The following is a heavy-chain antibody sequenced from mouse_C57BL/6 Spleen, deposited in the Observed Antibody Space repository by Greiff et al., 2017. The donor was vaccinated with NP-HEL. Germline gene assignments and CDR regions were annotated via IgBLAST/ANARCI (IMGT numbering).Heavy chain of an antibody. Sequence: QVQLQQPGAELVKPGASVKLSCKASGYTFTSYWMQWVKQRPGQGLEWIGEIDPSDSYTNYNQKFKGKATLTVDTSSSTAYMQISSLTSADSAVYYSARVGCYHFDYWGQGTTLTVSS. CDR1: GYTFTSYW. J-gene: IGHJ2*01. CDR3: ARVGCYHFDY. V-gene: IGHV1-50*01. CDR2: IDPSDSYT. D-gene: IGHD2-12*01.